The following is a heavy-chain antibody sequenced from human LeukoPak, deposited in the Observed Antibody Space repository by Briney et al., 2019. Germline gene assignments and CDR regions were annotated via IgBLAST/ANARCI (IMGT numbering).Heavy chain of an antibody. Sequence: SETLSLSCAVYGGSFSGYYWSWIRQPPGKGLEWIGEINHSGSTNHNPSLKSRVTISVDTSKNQFSLKLSSVTAADTAVYYCARVSYSSSWYSDYWGQGTLVTVSS. CDR1: GGSFSGYY. D-gene: IGHD6-13*01. CDR2: INHSGST. V-gene: IGHV4-34*01. CDR3: ARVSYSSSWYSDY. J-gene: IGHJ4*02.